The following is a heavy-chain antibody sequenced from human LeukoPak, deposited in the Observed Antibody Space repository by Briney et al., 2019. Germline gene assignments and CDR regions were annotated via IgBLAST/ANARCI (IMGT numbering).Heavy chain of an antibody. J-gene: IGHJ6*03. D-gene: IGHD6-19*01. V-gene: IGHV1-2*02. Sequence: GASVKVSCKASGYTFTGYYMHWVRQAPGQGLEWMGWINPNSGGTNYAQKFQGRVTMTRDTSISTAYMELSRLRSDDTAVYYCARDPTGSGWYDYYYYYYMDVWGKGTTVTVSS. CDR1: GYTFTGYY. CDR2: INPNSGGT. CDR3: ARDPTGSGWYDYYYYYYMDV.